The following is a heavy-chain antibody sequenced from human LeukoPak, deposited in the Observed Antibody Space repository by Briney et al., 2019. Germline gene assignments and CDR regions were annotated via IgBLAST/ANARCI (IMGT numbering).Heavy chain of an antibody. CDR1: GGSISSYY. J-gene: IGHJ4*02. V-gene: IGHV4-59*01. Sequence: SETLSLTCTVSGGSISSYYWSWIRQPPGKGLEWIGYIYYSGSTNYNPSLKSRVTISVDTSKNQFSLKLSSATAADTAVYYCARAEQQLATYDYWGQGTLVTVSS. D-gene: IGHD6-13*01. CDR2: IYYSGST. CDR3: ARAEQQLATYDY.